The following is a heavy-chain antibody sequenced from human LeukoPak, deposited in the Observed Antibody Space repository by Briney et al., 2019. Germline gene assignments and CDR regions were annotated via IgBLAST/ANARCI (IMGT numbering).Heavy chain of an antibody. V-gene: IGHV3-74*01. CDR2: INSDGSWT. CDR1: GNSW. Sequence: GGSLRLSCAAAGNSWMHWVRQAPGKGLVWVSHINSDGSWTSYADSEKGRFTISKDSAKNTVYLQMNNLRAEDTAVYYCVSFYETYWGRGTLVTVSS. J-gene: IGHJ4*02. D-gene: IGHD2-2*01. CDR3: VSFYETY.